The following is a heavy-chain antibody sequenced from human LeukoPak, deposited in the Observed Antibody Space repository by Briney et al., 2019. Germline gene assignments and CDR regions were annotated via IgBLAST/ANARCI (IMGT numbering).Heavy chain of an antibody. Sequence: GGSLRLSCAASGFKFADFAMHWVRQAPGKGLEWVSGISWNTNTVGYADSVKGRFTIPRDNAKNSLYLQMNSLTVEDTALYYCTKAPGVTTGWFDPWGQGTLVTVSS. D-gene: IGHD4-17*01. CDR3: TKAPGVTTGWFDP. CDR2: ISWNTNTV. V-gene: IGHV3-9*01. J-gene: IGHJ5*02. CDR1: GFKFADFA.